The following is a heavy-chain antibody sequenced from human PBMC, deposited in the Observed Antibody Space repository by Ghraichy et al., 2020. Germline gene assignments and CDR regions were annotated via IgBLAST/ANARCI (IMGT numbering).Heavy chain of an antibody. J-gene: IGHJ4*02. CDR3: AKGAGYYPYFDY. CDR1: GFTFSSYA. V-gene: IGHV3-23*01. D-gene: IGHD3-10*01. Sequence: GESLNISCAASGFTFSSYAMSWVRQAPGKGLEWVSAISGSGGSTYYADSVKGRFTISRDNSKNTLYLQMNSLRAEDTAVYYCAKGAGYYPYFDYWGQGTLVTVSS. CDR2: ISGSGGST.